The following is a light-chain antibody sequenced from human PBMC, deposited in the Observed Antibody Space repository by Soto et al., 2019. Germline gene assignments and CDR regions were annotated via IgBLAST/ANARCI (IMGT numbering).Light chain of an antibody. Sequence: QSVLTQPPSVSGAPGQRVTISCTGSNSNIGAGYDIHWYQQLPGTAPKLLIYANSNRPSGVPDRFSGSKSGTSASLAITGLQAEDEADYYCHSYDSSLSGSVVFGGGTKLTVL. CDR2: ANS. V-gene: IGLV1-40*01. CDR1: NSNIGAGYD. CDR3: HSYDSSLSGSVV. J-gene: IGLJ2*01.